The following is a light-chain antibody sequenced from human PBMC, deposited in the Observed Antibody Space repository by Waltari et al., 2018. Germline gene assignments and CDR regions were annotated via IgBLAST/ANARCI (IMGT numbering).Light chain of an antibody. Sequence: DIHMTQSPSSLSASVGDRVTFTCQASQDINNYLNWYHQKQGKAPKFLIYDASKLETGVPSRFSGSGSGTTFTFTISYLEPEDVGTYYCQQYDSLPVTFGGGTKVEI. V-gene: IGKV1-33*01. CDR2: DAS. CDR1: QDINNY. CDR3: QQYDSLPVT. J-gene: IGKJ4*01.